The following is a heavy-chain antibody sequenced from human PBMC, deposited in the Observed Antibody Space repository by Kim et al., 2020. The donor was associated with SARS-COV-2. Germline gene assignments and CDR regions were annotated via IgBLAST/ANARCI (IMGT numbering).Heavy chain of an antibody. Sequence: GGSLRLSCAASGFTLSDYYMSWIRQAPGKGLEWVSYISSSSSYTKYADSVKGRFTISRDNAKNSLYLQVISLRPEDTAVYYCARVPEGTTSPYYFDFWG. CDR2: ISSSSSYT. CDR3: ARVPEGTTSPYYFDF. D-gene: IGHD1-1*01. J-gene: IGHJ4*01. V-gene: IGHV3-11*05. CDR1: GFTLSDYY.